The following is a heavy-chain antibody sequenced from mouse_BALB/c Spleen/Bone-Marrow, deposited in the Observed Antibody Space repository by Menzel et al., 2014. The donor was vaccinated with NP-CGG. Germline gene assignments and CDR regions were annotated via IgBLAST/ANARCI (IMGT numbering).Heavy chain of an antibody. Sequence: EVHLVESGAELVKPGASVKLSCTASGFNIKDTYMYWVKQRPEQGLEWIGRIDPANGNTKYDPKFQGRATITADTFSNTAYLQLSSLTSEDTAVYYCAREDYGNSYAMDYWGQGTSVTVSS. CDR3: AREDYGNSYAMDY. D-gene: IGHD2-1*01. V-gene: IGHV14-3*02. CDR1: GFNIKDTY. J-gene: IGHJ4*01. CDR2: IDPANGNT.